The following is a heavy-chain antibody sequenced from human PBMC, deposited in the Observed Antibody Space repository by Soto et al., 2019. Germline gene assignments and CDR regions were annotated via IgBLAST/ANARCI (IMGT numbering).Heavy chain of an antibody. CDR3: ARNMRPDYGDSPYYFDY. J-gene: IGHJ4*02. D-gene: IGHD4-17*01. Sequence: PSETLSLTCAVYGGSFSGYYWTWIRQPPGKGLEWIGKINHSGITNCNPSLKSRVTISVDTSKNQFSLKLSSVTAADTAVYYCARNMRPDYGDSPYYFDYWGQGTLVTVSS. CDR2: INHSGIT. V-gene: IGHV4-34*01. CDR1: GGSFSGYY.